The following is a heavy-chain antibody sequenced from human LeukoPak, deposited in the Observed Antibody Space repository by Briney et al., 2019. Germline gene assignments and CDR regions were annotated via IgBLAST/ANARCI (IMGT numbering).Heavy chain of an antibody. Sequence: GGSLRLSCAASGFTFSKYAMSWVRQAPGKGLEWVSTVNDRGTGTYYADSVKGRFTISRDNSKNTLSLQMISLRAEDTALYYCAKDSGAYSSSWYGGAAVDGYWGQGTLVTVSS. CDR2: VNDRGTGT. D-gene: IGHD6-13*01. CDR1: GFTFSKYA. CDR3: AKDSGAYSSSWYGGAAVDGY. J-gene: IGHJ4*02. V-gene: IGHV3-23*01.